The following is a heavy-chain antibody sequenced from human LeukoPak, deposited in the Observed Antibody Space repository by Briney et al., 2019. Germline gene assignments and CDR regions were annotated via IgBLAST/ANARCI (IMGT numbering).Heavy chain of an antibody. J-gene: IGHJ4*02. CDR1: GLTVTNAW. CDR3: AKVGDGYNVRRFDY. CDR2: IASKTDGGTT. Sequence: GGSLRLSCAASGLTVTNAWMNWVRQAPGKGLEWVGRIASKTDGGTTDYAAPVKGRFTISRDNSKNTLYLQMNSLRAEDTAVYYCAKVGDGYNVRRFDYWGQGTLVTVSS. D-gene: IGHD5-24*01. V-gene: IGHV3-15*04.